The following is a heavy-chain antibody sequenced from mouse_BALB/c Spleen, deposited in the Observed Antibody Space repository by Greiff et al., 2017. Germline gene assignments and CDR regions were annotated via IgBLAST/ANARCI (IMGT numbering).Heavy chain of an antibody. CDR3: ARDRGLRWYFDV. V-gene: IGHV5-9-4*01. CDR1: GFTFSSYA. Sequence: EVMLVESGGGLVKPGGSLKLSCAASGFTFSSYAMSWVRQSPEKRLEWVAEISSGGSYTYYPDTVTGRFTISRDNAKNTLYLEMSSLRSEDTAMYYCARDRGLRWYFDVWGAGTTVTVSS. J-gene: IGHJ1*01. CDR2: ISSGGSYT. D-gene: IGHD1-1*01.